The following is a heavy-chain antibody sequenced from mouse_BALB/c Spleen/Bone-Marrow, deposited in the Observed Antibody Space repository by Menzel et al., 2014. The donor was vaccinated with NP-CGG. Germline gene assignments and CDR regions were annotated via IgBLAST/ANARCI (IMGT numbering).Heavy chain of an antibody. CDR3: ARSRYFDN. Sequence: VQLQQSGPELVKPGTSVKMSCKASGYTFTDYYMMWVRQSHGKSLEWIGHINPNTDGTFYNQKFKGKATLTVDKSSSTAYMQLNSLTSEDSAVYYCARSRYFDNWGPGTTLTVSS. D-gene: IGHD3-3*01. J-gene: IGHJ2*01. CDR2: INPNTDGT. CDR1: GYTFTDYY. V-gene: IGHV1-26*01.